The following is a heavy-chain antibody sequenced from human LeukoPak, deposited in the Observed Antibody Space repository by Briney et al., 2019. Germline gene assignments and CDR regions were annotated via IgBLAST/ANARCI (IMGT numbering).Heavy chain of an antibody. J-gene: IGHJ4*02. V-gene: IGHV3-23*01. CDR3: AKDLRVYAN. CDR1: GFTVSSNY. Sequence: GGSLRLSCAASGFTVSSNYMSWVRQAPGKGLEWVSGIDVSDGGTYYADSVKGRFTISRDNSKGTLYLQMNSLRAEDTAVYYCAKDLRVYANWGQGTLVTVSS. CDR2: IDVSDGGT. D-gene: IGHD2-8*01.